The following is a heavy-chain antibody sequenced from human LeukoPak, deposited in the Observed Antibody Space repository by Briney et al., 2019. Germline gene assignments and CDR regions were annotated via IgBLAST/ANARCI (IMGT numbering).Heavy chain of an antibody. J-gene: IGHJ1*01. Sequence: GGSLRLSCAASGFTVNSNYMSWVRQAPGKGLEWVSVIYSGGSTYYADSVKGRFTISRDISKNTLYLQMNSLRAEDTAVYYCASMYFSQYLQHWGQGTLVTVSS. V-gene: IGHV3-53*01. CDR2: IYSGGST. CDR1: GFTVNSNY. D-gene: IGHD2-8*01. CDR3: ASMYFSQYLQH.